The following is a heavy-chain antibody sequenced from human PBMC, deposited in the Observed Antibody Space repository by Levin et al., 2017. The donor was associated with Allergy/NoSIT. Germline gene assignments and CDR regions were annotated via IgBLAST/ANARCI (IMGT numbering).Heavy chain of an antibody. D-gene: IGHD1-7*01. CDR3: TTPGGWNYFLGSHNWFDP. CDR1: GFTFTNAW. CDR2: IKSKTDGGTT. V-gene: IGHV3-15*05. J-gene: IGHJ5*02. Sequence: GESLKISCAASGFTFTNAWMSWVRQAPGKGLEWVGRIKSKTDGGTTDYGTPVKGRFTISRDDSKNTLYLQMNSLKTEDTAVYYCTTPGGWNYFLGSHNWFDPWGQGALVTVSS.